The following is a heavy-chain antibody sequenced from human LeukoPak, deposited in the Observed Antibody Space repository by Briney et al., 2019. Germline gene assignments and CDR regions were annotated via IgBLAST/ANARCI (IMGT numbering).Heavy chain of an antibody. CDR2: IYSSGST. Sequence: SETLSLTCTVSGGSINSRTYSWGWIRQSPGKGLEWIASIYSSGSTSYNPSLKSRVTITVDTPNNQFSLKLNSVTAADTGVYYCARDVMTTVTLYYFDYWGQGTLVTVSS. D-gene: IGHD4-17*01. J-gene: IGHJ4*02. CDR1: GGSINSRTYS. V-gene: IGHV4-39*07. CDR3: ARDVMTTVTLYYFDY.